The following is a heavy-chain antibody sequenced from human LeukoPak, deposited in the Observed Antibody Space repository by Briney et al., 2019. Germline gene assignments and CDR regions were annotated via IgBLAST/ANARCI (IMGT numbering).Heavy chain of an antibody. CDR2: ISAYNGNT. V-gene: IGHV1-18*04. J-gene: IGHJ6*03. Sequence: ASVKVSCKASGYTFTGYYMHWVRQAPGQGLEWMGWISAYNGNTNYAQKLQGRVTMTTDTSTSTAYMELRSLRSDDTAVYYCARGKYSSHDPDYYYYYYMDVWGKGTTVTVSS. CDR1: GYTFTGYY. D-gene: IGHD6-6*01. CDR3: ARGKYSSHDPDYYYYYYMDV.